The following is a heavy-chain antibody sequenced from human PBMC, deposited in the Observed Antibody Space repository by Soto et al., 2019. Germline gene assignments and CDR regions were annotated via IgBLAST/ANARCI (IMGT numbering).Heavy chain of an antibody. D-gene: IGHD6-19*01. Sequence: QVQLQESGPGLVKPSETLSLTCTVSGGSISSYYWSWIRQPPGKGLEWIGYIYYSGSTNYKPSPKGRLTISVDTSQNAFSVRRSSLTAADTAVYYCARVYSSGWYTPLFVYWGKGTLVTVSS. CDR1: GGSISSYY. V-gene: IGHV4-59*08. J-gene: IGHJ4*02. CDR3: ARVYSSGWYTPLFVY. CDR2: IYYSGST.